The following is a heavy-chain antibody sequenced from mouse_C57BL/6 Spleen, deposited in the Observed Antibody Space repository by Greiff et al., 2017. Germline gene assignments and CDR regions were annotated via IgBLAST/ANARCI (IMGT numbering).Heavy chain of an antibody. CDR1: GYTFTSYW. J-gene: IGHJ4*01. CDR3: ASPDYYGSSYNYAMDY. Sequence: VQLQQPGAELVKPGASVKLSCKASGYTFTSYWMHWVKQRPGRGLEWIGRIDPNSGGTKYNEKFKSKATLTVDKPSSTAYMQLSCLPSEDSAVYYCASPDYYGSSYNYAMDYWGQGTSVTVSS. CDR2: IDPNSGGT. D-gene: IGHD1-1*01. V-gene: IGHV1-72*01.